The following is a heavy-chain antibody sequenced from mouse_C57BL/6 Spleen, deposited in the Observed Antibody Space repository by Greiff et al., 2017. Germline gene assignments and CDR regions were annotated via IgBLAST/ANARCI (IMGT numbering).Heavy chain of an antibody. Sequence: VQLQQSGAELARPGASVKLSCKASGYTFTSYGISWVKQRTGQGLEWIGEIYPRSGNTYYNEKFKGKATLTADKSSSTAYMELRSLTSEDSAVYFCARDGTTVVAWDYFDYWGQGTTLTVSS. V-gene: IGHV1-81*01. CDR1: GYTFTSYG. D-gene: IGHD1-1*01. CDR3: ARDGTTVVAWDYFDY. J-gene: IGHJ2*01. CDR2: IYPRSGNT.